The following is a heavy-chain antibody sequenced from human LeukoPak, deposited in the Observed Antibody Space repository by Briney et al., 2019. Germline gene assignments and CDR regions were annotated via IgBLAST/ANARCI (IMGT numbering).Heavy chain of an antibody. CDR3: ARDRNYFEALHRSY. V-gene: IGHV3-74*01. D-gene: IGHD3-10*01. CDR2: IKSDGKIT. Sequence: GGSLRLSCAASGFTFNNYWMHWVRQAPGKGLVWVSRIKSDGKITTYADSVKGRFTISRDNSKNMLYLQINSLRAEDTAVYYCARDRNYFEALHRSYWGQGTLVTVSS. J-gene: IGHJ4*02. CDR1: GFTFNNYW.